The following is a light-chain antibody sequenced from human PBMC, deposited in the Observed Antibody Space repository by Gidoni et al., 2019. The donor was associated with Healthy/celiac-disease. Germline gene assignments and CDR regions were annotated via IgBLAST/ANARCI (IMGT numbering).Light chain of an antibody. CDR1: QSVSSN. V-gene: IGKV3D-15*01. J-gene: IGKJ2*01. CDR3: QQYNNWPPGYT. CDR2: GAS. Sequence: EIVLTQSPATLSVSPGERATLSCRASQSVSSNLAWYQQKPGQAPRLLIYGASTRAPGIPARFSGSGSGTEFTLTISSLQSEDFAVYYCQQYNNWPPGYTFXXXTKLEIK.